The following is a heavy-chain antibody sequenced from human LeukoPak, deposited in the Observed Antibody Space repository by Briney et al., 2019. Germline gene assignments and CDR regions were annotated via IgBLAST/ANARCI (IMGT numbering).Heavy chain of an antibody. CDR2: ISDSGSA. V-gene: IGHV4-59*12. D-gene: IGHD1-14*01. Sequence: SDTLPLTCTVSGGSISNYYWTWIRQPPGKELEGLGHISDSGSANYHPPLHRRLTTTGDTNKNQVALNLGSVTAADPAVYYCAKDKGHHHLWGQGTVVSVSS. J-gene: IGHJ5*02. CDR1: GGSISNYY. CDR3: AKDKGHHHL.